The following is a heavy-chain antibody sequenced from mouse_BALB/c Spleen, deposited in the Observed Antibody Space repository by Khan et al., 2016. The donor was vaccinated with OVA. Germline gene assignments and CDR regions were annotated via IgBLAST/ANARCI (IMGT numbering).Heavy chain of an antibody. J-gene: IGHJ3*01. Sequence: QVQLQQSGAELMKPGASVKISCKATGYTFSSYWIEWVKQRPGHGLEWIGEILPGSDSTKYNEKFKGKATFTADTSSNTAYMQFSSLTSEDSAVYYCARRGPTAWFAYWGQGTLVTVSA. V-gene: IGHV1-9*01. CDR3: ARRGPTAWFAY. CDR2: ILPGSDST. CDR1: GYTFSSYW. D-gene: IGHD1-2*01.